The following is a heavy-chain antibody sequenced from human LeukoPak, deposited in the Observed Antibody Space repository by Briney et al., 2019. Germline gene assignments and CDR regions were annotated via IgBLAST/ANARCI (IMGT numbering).Heavy chain of an antibody. V-gene: IGHV3-53*01. J-gene: IGHJ4*02. CDR3: ARDNGDYVPHYFDY. Sequence: GGSLRLSCAASGFIVSDYYMSWVRQAPGKGLEWVSVMYSGGTRHYADSVKGRFTISRDNSKNMLYLQMNSLRAEDTAVYYCARDNGDYVPHYFDYWGQGTLVTVSS. CDR1: GFIVSDYY. D-gene: IGHD4-17*01. CDR2: MYSGGTR.